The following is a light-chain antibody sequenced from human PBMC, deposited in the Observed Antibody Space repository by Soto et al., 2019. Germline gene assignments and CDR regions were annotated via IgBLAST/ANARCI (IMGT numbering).Light chain of an antibody. Sequence: EVVVTQSPGTLSLAPGEGATLSCRASQSISNSYLAWYQQKPGQAPRLLLYDASSRATGIPDRVSGSGSGTDFTLTISSLEPEDFAVYYCQQRTHWPSFGQGTRLEIK. CDR2: DAS. CDR1: QSISNSY. CDR3: QQRTHWPS. V-gene: IGKV3D-20*02. J-gene: IGKJ5*01.